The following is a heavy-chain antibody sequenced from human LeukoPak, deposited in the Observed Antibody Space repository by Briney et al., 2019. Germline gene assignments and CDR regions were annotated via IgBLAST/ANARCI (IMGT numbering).Heavy chain of an antibody. V-gene: IGHV4-4*09. CDR1: GASISSYY. J-gene: IGHJ6*03. Sequence: SETLSLSCTVSGASISSYYWNWIRQSPEKGLEWIGYIHVSGGTSYDPSLKSRVTISIDTSKNQFSLKLSSVTAADTAVYFCAKGTSTVVTPNYFYYYSMDVWGKGTTVTVSS. D-gene: IGHD4-23*01. CDR2: IHVSGGT. CDR3: AKGTSTVVTPNYFYYYSMDV.